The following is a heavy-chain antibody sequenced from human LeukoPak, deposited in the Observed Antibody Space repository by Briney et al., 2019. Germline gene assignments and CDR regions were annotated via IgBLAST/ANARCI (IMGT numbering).Heavy chain of an antibody. J-gene: IGHJ4*02. V-gene: IGHV1-69*05. D-gene: IGHD6-19*01. CDR2: IIPILGTA. Sequence: SVKVSCKASGGTFSSYAISWVRQAPGQGLEWMGGIIPILGTANYAQKFQGRVTITTDESTSTAYMELSSLRSEDTAVYYCARDLGRVAGKAKIAYFDYWGQGTLVTVSS. CDR3: ARDLGRVAGKAKIAYFDY. CDR1: GGTFSSYA.